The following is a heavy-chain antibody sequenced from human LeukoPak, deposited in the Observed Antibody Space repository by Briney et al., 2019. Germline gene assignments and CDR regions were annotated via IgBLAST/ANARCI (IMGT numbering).Heavy chain of an antibody. CDR2: ISGSGGST. V-gene: IGHV3-23*01. Sequence: GGSLRLSCAASGFTFSSYAMSWVRQAPGKGLEWVSAISGSGGSTYYADSVKGRFTISRDNSKNTLYLQMNSLRAEDTAVYYCAKELDDTSGYYAFFGYWGQGTLVTVSS. CDR1: GFTFSSYA. CDR3: AKELDDTSGYYAFFGY. J-gene: IGHJ4*02. D-gene: IGHD3-22*01.